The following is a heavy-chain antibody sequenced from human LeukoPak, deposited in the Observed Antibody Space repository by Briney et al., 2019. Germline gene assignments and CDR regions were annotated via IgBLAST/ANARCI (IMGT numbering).Heavy chain of an antibody. J-gene: IGHJ4*02. CDR2: IYYSGSA. Sequence: SETLSLTCTVSGGSISSYYWSWIRQPPGKGLEWIGYIYYSGSANYNPSLKSRVTLSVDTSKNQFSPTLNSVTAADTAVYYCARYGAPSYCGGDCYQYYFDYWGQGTLVTVSS. CDR1: GGSISSYY. CDR3: ARYGAPSYCGGDCYQYYFDY. D-gene: IGHD2-21*02. V-gene: IGHV4-59*08.